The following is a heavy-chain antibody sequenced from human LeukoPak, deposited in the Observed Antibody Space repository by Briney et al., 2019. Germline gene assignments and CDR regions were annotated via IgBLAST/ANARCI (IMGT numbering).Heavy chain of an antibody. CDR3: ARWPRERNRITVTNYYYYMDV. D-gene: IGHD4-11*01. V-gene: IGHV4-59*12. J-gene: IGHJ6*03. CDR2: IYYSDST. CDR1: GGSINNYF. Sequence: SETLSLTCTVSGGSINNYFWSWIRQPPGKGLECIAYIYYSDSTNYKPSLKSRVTVSVDTSKNQFSLKLSSVTAADSAVYYCARWPRERNRITVTNYYYYMDVWGRGTTVTVSS.